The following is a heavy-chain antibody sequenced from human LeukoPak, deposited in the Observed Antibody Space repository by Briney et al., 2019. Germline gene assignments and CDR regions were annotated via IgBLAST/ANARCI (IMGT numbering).Heavy chain of an antibody. CDR2: IGSSGGDT. V-gene: IGHV3-23*01. J-gene: IGHJ4*02. Sequence: GGSLRLSCAASGFIFSSYSMSWVRQAPGKGLEWVSNIGSSGGDTYYADSVKGRFTISRDNSKSTLFLQMNSLRAEDTAVYYCAKDGNNFEYWGQGTLVTVSS. CDR1: GFIFSSYS. CDR3: AKDGNNFEY.